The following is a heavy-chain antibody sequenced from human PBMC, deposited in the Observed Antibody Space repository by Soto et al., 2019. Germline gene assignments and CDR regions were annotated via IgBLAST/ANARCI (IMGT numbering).Heavy chain of an antibody. V-gene: IGHV4-30-2*01. CDR3: ARVPDR. CDR2: IYHSGST. Sequence: SETLSLTCAVSGGSISSGGYSWSWIRQPPGKGLEWIGYIYHSGSTYYNPSLKSRVTISVHSSKNQFSLKLSSVTAADTAVYYCARVPDRWGQGTLVPVSS. D-gene: IGHD2-2*01. CDR1: GGSISSGGYS. J-gene: IGHJ4*02.